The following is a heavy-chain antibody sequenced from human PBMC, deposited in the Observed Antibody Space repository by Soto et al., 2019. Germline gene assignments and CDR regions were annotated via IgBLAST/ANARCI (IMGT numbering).Heavy chain of an antibody. J-gene: IGHJ4*02. D-gene: IGHD3-10*01. Sequence: PGGSLRLSCAASGFTFSSYGMSWVRQAPGKGLEWVSAISGSGGSTYYADSVKGRFTISRDNSKNTLYLQMNSLRAEDTALYYCAKDVRGGSLYFDYWGQGTLVTVSS. CDR2: ISGSGGST. V-gene: IGHV3-23*01. CDR1: GFTFSSYG. CDR3: AKDVRGGSLYFDY.